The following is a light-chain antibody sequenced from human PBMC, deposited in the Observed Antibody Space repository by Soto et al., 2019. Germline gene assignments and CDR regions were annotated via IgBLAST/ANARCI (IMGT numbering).Light chain of an antibody. Sequence: DIQMTQSPSTLSASVGDRVTITCRASQSVNNWLAWYQQKPGKAPKLLIYKASSLESGAPSRFSGSGSGTEFTLTISSLQPDDFATYYCRQHNTYPLTFGGGTKVEIK. J-gene: IGKJ4*01. V-gene: IGKV1-5*03. CDR2: KAS. CDR1: QSVNNW. CDR3: RQHNTYPLT.